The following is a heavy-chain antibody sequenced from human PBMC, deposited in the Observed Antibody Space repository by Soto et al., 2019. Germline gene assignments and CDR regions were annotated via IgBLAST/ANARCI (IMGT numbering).Heavy chain of an antibody. CDR3: AREGTHDYGDYVGLDY. Sequence: QVQLVESGGSVVQPGRSLRLSCAASGFTFSSYAMHWVRQAPGKGLEWVAVISYDGSNKYYADSVKGRFPISRDNSKNTLYLHMNSLRAEDTAVYYCAREGTHDYGDYVGLDYWGQGTLVTVSS. CDR2: ISYDGSNK. V-gene: IGHV3-30-3*01. D-gene: IGHD4-17*01. J-gene: IGHJ4*02. CDR1: GFTFSSYA.